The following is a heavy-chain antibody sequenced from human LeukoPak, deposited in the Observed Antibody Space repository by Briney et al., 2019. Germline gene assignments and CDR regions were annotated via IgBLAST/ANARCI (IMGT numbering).Heavy chain of an antibody. D-gene: IGHD3-22*01. V-gene: IGHV1-8*02. CDR2: MNPNSGNT. Sequence: ASVKVSCKASGYTFTNYGISWVRQATGQGLEWMGWMNPNSGNTGYAQKFQGRVTMTRNTSISTAYMELSSLRSEDTAVYYCARGRHYYDSSGFPSGDYWGQGTLVTVSS. J-gene: IGHJ4*02. CDR1: GYTFTNYG. CDR3: ARGRHYYDSSGFPSGDY.